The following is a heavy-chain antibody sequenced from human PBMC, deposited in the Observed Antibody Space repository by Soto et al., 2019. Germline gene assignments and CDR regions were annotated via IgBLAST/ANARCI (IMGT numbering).Heavy chain of an antibody. CDR1: GYTFTSYA. V-gene: IGHV1-3*01. CDR3: AASYGSGYRAFDY. J-gene: IGHJ4*02. CDR2: INAGNGNT. Sequence: ASVKVSCKASGYTFTSYAMHWVRQAPGQRLEWMGWINAGNGNTKYSQKFQGRVSMTADKSTSTAYMELRSLRSDDTAMYFCAASYGSGYRAFDYWGQGALVTVSS. D-gene: IGHD3-10*01.